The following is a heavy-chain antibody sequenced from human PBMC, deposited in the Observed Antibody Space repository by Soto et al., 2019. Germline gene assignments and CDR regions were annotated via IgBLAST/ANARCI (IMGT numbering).Heavy chain of an antibody. Sequence: QVQLQQWGAGLLKPSETLSLTCAVYGGSFSGYQWTWIRQTPGKGLEWIGEINDSGNINYNPSLKSRVTIFLDTPKKQISLKLSSVTAEDTAVYFCARGLILWFGELSRRGGYYYYMDVWGKGTTVTVSS. CDR2: INDSGNI. J-gene: IGHJ6*03. CDR1: GGSFSGYQ. D-gene: IGHD3-10*01. CDR3: ARGLILWFGELSRRGGYYYYMDV. V-gene: IGHV4-34*01.